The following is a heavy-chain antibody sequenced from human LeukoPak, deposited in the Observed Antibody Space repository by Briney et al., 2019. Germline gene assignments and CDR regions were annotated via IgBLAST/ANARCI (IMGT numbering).Heavy chain of an antibody. CDR3: ARKVAVAMDLDY. CDR1: VFTFKSYG. V-gene: IGHV3-23*01. Sequence: GGSLRLSCAASVFTFKSYGMTWVRQVPGKGLEWVSSITGAGSSTKYADSVNGRFTISRDNSKNTVSLQMTGLRAEDTAVYYCARKVAVAMDLDYWGQGTLVTVSS. J-gene: IGHJ4*02. D-gene: IGHD5-18*01. CDR2: ITGAGSST.